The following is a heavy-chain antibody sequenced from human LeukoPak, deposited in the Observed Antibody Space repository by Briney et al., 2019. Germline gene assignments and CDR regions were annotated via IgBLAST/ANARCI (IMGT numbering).Heavy chain of an antibody. J-gene: IGHJ4*02. D-gene: IGHD3-22*01. CDR2: IWYDGSDE. CDR3: AREFSSGLIIDY. Sequence: GGSLSLSCAASGFIFSDYSMSWLRQAPGKGLEWVAIIWYDGSDEYYADSVKGRFSISRDNSKNTLYLQMDSLRAEDTAVYYCAREFSSGLIIDYLGQGTLVTVSS. CDR1: GFIFSDYS. V-gene: IGHV3-33*08.